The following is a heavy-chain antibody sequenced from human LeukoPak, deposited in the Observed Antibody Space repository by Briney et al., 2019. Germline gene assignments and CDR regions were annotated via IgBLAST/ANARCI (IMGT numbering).Heavy chain of an antibody. CDR2: ISASNGNT. Sequence: VASVKVSCKASGYTFTSYGISWVRQAPGQGLEWMGWISASNGNTNYAQKFQGRVTMTTDTSTTTAYMELRSLRSDDTAVYYCARHLIFGATESDSYYYMDVWGKGTTVTVSS. D-gene: IGHD3-3*01. CDR1: GYTFTSYG. J-gene: IGHJ6*03. CDR3: ARHLIFGATESDSYYYMDV. V-gene: IGHV1-18*01.